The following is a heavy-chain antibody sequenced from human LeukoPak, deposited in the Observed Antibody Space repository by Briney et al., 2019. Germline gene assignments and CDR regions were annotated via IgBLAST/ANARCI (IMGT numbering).Heavy chain of an antibody. CDR2: ISGDGGST. CDR3: AKDKYSSGWPAPADY. V-gene: IGHV3-43*02. CDR1: GFTFDDYA. J-gene: IGHJ4*02. Sequence: PGGSLRLSCAASGFTFDDYAMHWVRHAPGKGLEWVSLISGDGGSTYYADSVKGRFTISRDNSKNSLYLQMNSLRTEDTALYYCAKDKYSSGWPAPADYWGQGILVTVSS. D-gene: IGHD6-19*01.